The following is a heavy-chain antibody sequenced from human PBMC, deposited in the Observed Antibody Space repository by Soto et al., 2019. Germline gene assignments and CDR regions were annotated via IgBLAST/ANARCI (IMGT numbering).Heavy chain of an antibody. CDR2: IYGNGGGT. D-gene: IGHD2-21*01. CDR3: EKNRLRQSAFDF. V-gene: IGHV3-23*01. J-gene: IGHJ6*01. Sequence: GKGLEWVSGIYGNGGGTFYADSVKGRFPISRDNSKNTLYLQMNSLRAEDTSVYYCEKNRLRQSAFDFRGQRSTV.